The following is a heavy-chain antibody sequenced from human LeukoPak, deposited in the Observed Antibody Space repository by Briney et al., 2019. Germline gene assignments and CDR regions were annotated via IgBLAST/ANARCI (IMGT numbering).Heavy chain of an antibody. CDR1: GFTFSPYF. CDR2: ISGSSSTI. CDR3: ARDLGAWGDSSWYSS. J-gene: IGHJ5*02. D-gene: IGHD6-13*01. Sequence: PAGGSLRLSCAASGFTFSPYFMNWVRQAPGKGLEWVSYISGSSSTIYYADSVKGRFTISRDNAKNSLYLQMNSLRDEDTAVYYCARDLGAWGDSSWYSSWGQGTLVTVSS. V-gene: IGHV3-48*02.